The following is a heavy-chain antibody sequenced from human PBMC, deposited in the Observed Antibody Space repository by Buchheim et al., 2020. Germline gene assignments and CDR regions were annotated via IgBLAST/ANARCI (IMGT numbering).Heavy chain of an antibody. CDR3: ARGGRQEDYYYYGMDV. CDR1: GGSISSGGYS. Sequence: QLQLQESGSGLVKPSQTLSLTCAVSGGSISSGGYSWSWIRQPPGKGLEWIGYIYHSGSTYYNPSLKSPVTISVARSKNQFSLKLSSVTAADTAVYYCARGGRQEDYYYYGMDVWGQGTT. V-gene: IGHV4-30-2*01. CDR2: IYHSGST. D-gene: IGHD2-15*01. J-gene: IGHJ6*02.